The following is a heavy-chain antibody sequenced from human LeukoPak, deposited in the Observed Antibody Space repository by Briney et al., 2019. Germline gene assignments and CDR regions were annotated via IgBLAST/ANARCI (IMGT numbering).Heavy chain of an antibody. V-gene: IGHV2-70*11. CDR2: IDWDNDK. J-gene: IGHJ3*02. CDR1: GLSLSTSGMC. D-gene: IGHD5-12*01. CDR3: AQIHLGVATIPNDAFDI. Sequence: SGPALVKPTQTLTLTCTFSGLSLSTSGMCVSWIRQPPGKALEWLARIDWDNDKYYSTYLKTRLTISKDTSKNQAVLTMTNMDPVDTATYYCAQIHLGVATIPNDAFDIWGQGTMVTVSS.